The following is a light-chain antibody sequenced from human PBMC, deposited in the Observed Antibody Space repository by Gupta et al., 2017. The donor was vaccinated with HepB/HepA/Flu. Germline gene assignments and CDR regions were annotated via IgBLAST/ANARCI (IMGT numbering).Light chain of an antibody. V-gene: IGKV1-33*01. Sequence: DIQMTQSPSSLSASVGDRVTITCQASQDISNYLNWYRQKPGKAPKLLIYDASNLETGVPSRFSGCGYKKDFTFTSSRRQYEDFANYYAQQHYNLFMFGRGTKVDIK. CDR3: QQHYNLFM. J-gene: IGKJ4*02. CDR1: QDISNY. CDR2: DAS.